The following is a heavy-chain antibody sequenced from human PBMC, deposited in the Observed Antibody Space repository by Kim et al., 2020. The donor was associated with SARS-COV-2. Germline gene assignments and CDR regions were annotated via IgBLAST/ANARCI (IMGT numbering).Heavy chain of an antibody. Sequence: GGSLRLSCAASGFTVSSNYMNWVRQAPGRGLEWVSLIYSGGITDYADSVKGRFTISRDNSKNTLYLQMNSLRAEDTAVYFCARGIAVAGIFGYWGQGTLVTVSS. CDR1: GFTVSSNY. CDR3: ARGIAVAGIFGY. J-gene: IGHJ4*02. D-gene: IGHD6-19*01. V-gene: IGHV3-66*01. CDR2: IYSGGIT.